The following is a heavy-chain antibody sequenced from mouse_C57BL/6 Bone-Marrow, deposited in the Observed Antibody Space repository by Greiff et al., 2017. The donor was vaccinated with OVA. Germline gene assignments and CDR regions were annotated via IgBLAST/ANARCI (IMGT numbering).Heavy chain of an antibody. J-gene: IGHJ1*03. D-gene: IGHD1-1*01. CDR3: TRGDYYGSSYWYFDV. Sequence: QVQLQQSGAELVRPGASVTLSCKASGYTFTDYEMHWVKQTPVHGLEWIGAIDPETGGPAYNQKVKGKAILTADKSSSTAYMELRSLTSEDSAVYYCTRGDYYGSSYWYFDVWGTGTTVTVSS. V-gene: IGHV1-15*01. CDR2: IDPETGGP. CDR1: GYTFTDYE.